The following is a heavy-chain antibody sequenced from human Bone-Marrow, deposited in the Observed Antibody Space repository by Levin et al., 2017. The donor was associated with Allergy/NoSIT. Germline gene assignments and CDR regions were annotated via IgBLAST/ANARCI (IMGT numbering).Heavy chain of an antibody. CDR3: AKAAYGGNSPGIDY. D-gene: IGHD4-23*01. V-gene: IGHV3-43*01. J-gene: IGHJ4*02. CDR1: GFTFDDYT. Sequence: GGSLRLSCAASGFTFDDYTMHWVRQAPGKGLEWVSLISWDGGSTYYADSVKGRFTISRDNSKNSLYLQMNSLRTEDTALYYCAKAAYGGNSPGIDYWGQGTLVTVSS. CDR2: ISWDGGST.